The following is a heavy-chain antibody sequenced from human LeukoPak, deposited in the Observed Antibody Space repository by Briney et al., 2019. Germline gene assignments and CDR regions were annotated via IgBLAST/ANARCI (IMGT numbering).Heavy chain of an antibody. CDR2: IGGSGGIT. CDR3: AIPQFITAEYFQH. Sequence: PGGSLRLSCAASGFTFNSYAMNWVRQAPGRGLEWVSNIGGSGGITHYADSVKGRFTISRDNSKNTLYLQMNSLRAEDTAVYYCAIPQFITAEYFQHWGQGTLLTVSS. CDR1: GFTFNSYA. V-gene: IGHV3-23*01. D-gene: IGHD3-10*01. J-gene: IGHJ1*01.